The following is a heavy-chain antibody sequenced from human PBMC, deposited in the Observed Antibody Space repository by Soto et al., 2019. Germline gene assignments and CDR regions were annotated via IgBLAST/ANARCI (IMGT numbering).Heavy chain of an antibody. V-gene: IGHV5-51*01. D-gene: IGHD3-22*01. J-gene: IGHJ4*02. Sequence: ESLKISCKGSGYSFTSYWIGWLRQMPGKVLDWMVIIYRGEAYTRYSASFEGQVNISSDESMSAAYLHWIILNSSNTAIYYCARHFNPSCYDTSGYFGNWGQGTLVTVSS. CDR2: IYRGEAYT. CDR1: GYSFTSYW. CDR3: ARHFNPSCYDTSGYFGN.